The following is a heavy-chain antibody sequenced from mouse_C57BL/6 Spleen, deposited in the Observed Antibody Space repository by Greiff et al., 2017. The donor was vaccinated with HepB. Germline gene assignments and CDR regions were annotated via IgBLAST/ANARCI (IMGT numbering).Heavy chain of an antibody. V-gene: IGHV1-53*01. CDR3: ASPYYYGSSSYYAMDY. Sequence: QVQLQQPGTELVKPGASVKLSCKASGYTFTSYWMHWVKQRPGQGLEWIGNINPSNGGTNYNEKFKSKATLTVDKSSSTAYMQLSSLTSEDSAVYYCASPYYYGSSSYYAMDYWGQGTSVTVSS. CDR1: GYTFTSYW. J-gene: IGHJ4*01. CDR2: INPSNGGT. D-gene: IGHD1-1*01.